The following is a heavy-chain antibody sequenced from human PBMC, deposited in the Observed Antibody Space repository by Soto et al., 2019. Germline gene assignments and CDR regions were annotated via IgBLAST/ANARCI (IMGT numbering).Heavy chain of an antibody. D-gene: IGHD6-13*01. CDR1: GYTFTGYY. J-gene: IGHJ2*01. Sequence: ASVKVSCKASGYTFTGYYMHWVRQAPGQGLEWMGWINPNSGGTNYAQKFQGWVTMTRDTSISTAYMELSRLRSDDTAVYYCARDIGSSSNWYVDLWGSGRMFTVSS. CDR3: ARDIGSSSNWYVDL. CDR2: INPNSGGT. V-gene: IGHV1-2*04.